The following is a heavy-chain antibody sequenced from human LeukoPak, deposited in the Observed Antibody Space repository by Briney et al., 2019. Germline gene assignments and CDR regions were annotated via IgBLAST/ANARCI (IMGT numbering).Heavy chain of an antibody. J-gene: IGHJ4*02. CDR3: ARDGAFRIYDY. V-gene: IGHV3-7*01. Sequence: GGSLRLSCAASGFTFSSYAXXXXXXAXGXXXXXXASXXXXGNEKYYXXXXXXXXTISXXNARNSLYLQMSSLRADDTAVYYCARDGAFRIYDYWGQGTLVTVSS. CDR1: GFTFSSYA. D-gene: IGHD3-3*02. CDR2: XXXXGNEK.